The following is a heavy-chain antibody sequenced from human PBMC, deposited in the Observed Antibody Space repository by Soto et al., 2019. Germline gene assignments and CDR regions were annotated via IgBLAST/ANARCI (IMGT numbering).Heavy chain of an antibody. CDR1: GFSFNAYY. J-gene: IGHJ4*02. CDR3: SRENWFQDY. Sequence: EVQLVESGGGLVQPGGSLRLSCEASGFSFNAYYMTWVRQAPGRGLEWVASIKSDGSEQYYVDSVKGRFTISRDNAKNLLYLQMNSLRAGDTALYYCSRENWFQDYWGQGTLVIVSS. D-gene: IGHD3-10*01. V-gene: IGHV3-7*03. CDR2: IKSDGSEQ.